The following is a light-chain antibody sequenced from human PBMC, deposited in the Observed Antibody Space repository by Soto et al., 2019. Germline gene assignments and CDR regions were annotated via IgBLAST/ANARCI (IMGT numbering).Light chain of an antibody. CDR1: QNIDAW. V-gene: IGKV1-5*03. J-gene: IGKJ1*01. CDR3: KHYNSYSEA. CDR2: KAY. Sequence: IQMTQSPSTLSASVGDRVTITCRASQNIDAWLAWYQQKPGKAPKLLIYKAYTLKSGVQSRFSGSGSGTEFTLTISSLQPDDFATYYCKHYNSYSEAFGQGTKVDIK.